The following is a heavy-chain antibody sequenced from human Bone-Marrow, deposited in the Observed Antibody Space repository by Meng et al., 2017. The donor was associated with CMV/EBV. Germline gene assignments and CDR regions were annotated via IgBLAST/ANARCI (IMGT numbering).Heavy chain of an antibody. CDR1: GGSISSYY. J-gene: IGHJ4*02. V-gene: IGHV4-4*07. D-gene: IGHD5-12*01. Sequence: SETLSLTCTVSGGSISSYYWSWIRQPAGKGLEWIGRIYTSGSTNYNPSLKSRVTMSVDTSKNQFSLKLSSVTAADTAVYYCARESKWPHLMAPSDYWGQGTLVTVSS. CDR3: ARESKWPHLMAPSDY. CDR2: IYTSGST.